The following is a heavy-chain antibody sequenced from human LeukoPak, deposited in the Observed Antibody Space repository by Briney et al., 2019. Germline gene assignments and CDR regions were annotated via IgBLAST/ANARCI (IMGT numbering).Heavy chain of an antibody. CDR3: ARRGLRIAAAGTFDY. V-gene: IGHV4-39*01. Sequence: PSETLSLTCTVSGGSISSSSYYWGWIRQPPGKGLEWIGSIYYSGSTYYNPPLKSRVTISVDTSKNQFSLKLSSVTAADTAVYYCARRGLRIAAAGTFDYWGQGTLVTVSS. D-gene: IGHD6-13*01. J-gene: IGHJ4*02. CDR1: GGSISSSSYY. CDR2: IYYSGST.